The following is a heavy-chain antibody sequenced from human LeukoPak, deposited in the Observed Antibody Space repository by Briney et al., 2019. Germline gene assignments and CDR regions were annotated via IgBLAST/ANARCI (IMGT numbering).Heavy chain of an antibody. CDR1: GYTFTSYG. Sequence: GASVKVSCKASGYTFTSYGISWVRQAPGRGLEWMGWISAYNGNTNYAQKLQGRVTMTTDTSTSTAYMELRSLRSDDTAVYYCARLTTTYYYDSSGYSPPEPFDYWGQGTLVTVSS. CDR3: ARLTTTYYYDSSGYSPPEPFDY. D-gene: IGHD3-22*01. CDR2: ISAYNGNT. V-gene: IGHV1-18*01. J-gene: IGHJ4*02.